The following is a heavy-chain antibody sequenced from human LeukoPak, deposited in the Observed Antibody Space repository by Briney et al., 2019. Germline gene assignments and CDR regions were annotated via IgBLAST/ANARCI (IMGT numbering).Heavy chain of an antibody. J-gene: IGHJ4*02. CDR1: GGSISNYY. Sequence: SETLSLTCTVYGGSISNYYWSWIRQPAGKGLEWIGRIYASGSTNYSPSLKSRVTMSVDTSKNQFSLKLTSVTAADTAVYYCARGGSSWQSFDFWGQGTLVTVSS. CDR3: ARGGSSWQSFDF. CDR2: IYASGST. D-gene: IGHD6-13*01. V-gene: IGHV4-4*07.